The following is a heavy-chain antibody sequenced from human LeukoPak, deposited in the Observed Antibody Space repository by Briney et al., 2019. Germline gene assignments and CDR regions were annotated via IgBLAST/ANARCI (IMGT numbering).Heavy chain of an antibody. CDR3: ARSCSSTSCYLSPIGDAFDI. D-gene: IGHD2-2*01. CDR2: INHSGST. CDR1: GGSFSGYY. Sequence: SETLSLTCAVYGGSFSGYYWSWIRQPPGKGLEWMGEINHSGSTNYNPSLKSRVTISVDTSKNQFSLKLSSVTAADTAVYYCARSCSSTSCYLSPIGDAFDIWGQGTMVTVSS. V-gene: IGHV4-34*01. J-gene: IGHJ3*02.